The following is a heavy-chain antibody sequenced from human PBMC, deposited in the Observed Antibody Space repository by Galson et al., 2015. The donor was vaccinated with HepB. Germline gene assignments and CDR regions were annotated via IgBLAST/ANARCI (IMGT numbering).Heavy chain of an antibody. J-gene: IGHJ3*02. CDR3: ASELLRWHAFDI. Sequence: LSLTCTVSGYSISSGYYWGWIRQPPGKGLEWIGSIYHSGSTYYNPSLKSRVTISVDTSKKQFSLKLSSVTAADTAVYYCASELLRWHAFDIWGQGTMVTVSS. CDR2: IYHSGST. D-gene: IGHD1-26*01. CDR1: GYSISSGYY. V-gene: IGHV4-38-2*02.